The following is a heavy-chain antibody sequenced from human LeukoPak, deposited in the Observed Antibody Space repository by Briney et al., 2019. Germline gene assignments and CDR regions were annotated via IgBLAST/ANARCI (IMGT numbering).Heavy chain of an antibody. J-gene: IGHJ4*02. V-gene: IGHV3-30*02. CDR3: AKDTGGARIYFDS. CDR1: GFTFTNYG. CDR2: IRYDGSHN. Sequence: GGSLILSCAVSGFTFTNYGMLWVRQAPGKGLEWVAFIRYDGSHNYYADSVKGRFTISRDISKNTLFLQMNSLRPEDTAVYYCAKDTGGARIYFDSWGQGTLVTVSS. D-gene: IGHD1-26*01.